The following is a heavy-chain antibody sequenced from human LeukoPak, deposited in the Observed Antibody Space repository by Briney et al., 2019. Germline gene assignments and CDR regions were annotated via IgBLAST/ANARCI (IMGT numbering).Heavy chain of an antibody. Sequence: ASVKVSCKASGGTFSSYAISWVRQAPGQRLEWMGLINPGGDNTDYAQNFQGRLTMTSDTSARTVYMELSSLRSEDTAVYYCARTRDGYNDAYDIWGQGTMVTVSS. CDR1: GGTFSSYA. D-gene: IGHD5-24*01. CDR3: ARTRDGYNDAYDI. V-gene: IGHV1-46*01. CDR2: INPGGDNT. J-gene: IGHJ3*02.